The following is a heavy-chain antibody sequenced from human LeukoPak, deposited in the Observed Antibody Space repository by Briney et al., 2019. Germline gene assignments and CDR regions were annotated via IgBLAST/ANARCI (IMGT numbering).Heavy chain of an antibody. CDR3: ARDQWGGNYVHDAFDI. J-gene: IGHJ3*02. Sequence: PSQTLSLTCTVSGGSLNSGTSYWSWIRQPAGEGLEWIGRIYTSGRTYYNPSLRSRGTISVDMSKNQLSLRLSSVTAADTGVYYCARDQWGGNYVHDAFDIWGQGTMVTVSS. D-gene: IGHD4-23*01. CDR2: IYTSGRT. CDR1: GGSLNSGTSY. V-gene: IGHV4-61*02.